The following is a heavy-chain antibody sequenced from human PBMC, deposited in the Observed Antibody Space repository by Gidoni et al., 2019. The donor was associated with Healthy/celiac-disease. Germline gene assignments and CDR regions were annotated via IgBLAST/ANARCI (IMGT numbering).Heavy chain of an antibody. CDR1: GGSFSGYY. J-gene: IGHJ5*02. Sequence: QVQLQQWGAGLLKPSETLYLTCAVYGGSFSGYYWSWIRQPPGKGLEVIGEINHSGSTNYNPSLKSRVTISVDTSKNQFSLKLSSVTAADTAVYYCARGGMGPQWLVRTQNWFDPWGQGTLVTVSS. CDR3: ARGGMGPQWLVRTQNWFDP. D-gene: IGHD6-19*01. V-gene: IGHV4-34*01. CDR2: INHSGST.